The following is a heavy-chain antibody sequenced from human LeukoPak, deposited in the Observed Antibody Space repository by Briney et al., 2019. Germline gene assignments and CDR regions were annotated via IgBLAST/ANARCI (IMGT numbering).Heavy chain of an antibody. CDR2: ISWNSGSI. J-gene: IGHJ3*02. Sequence: GRSLRLSCAASGFTFDDYAMHWVRQAPGKGLEWVSGISWNSGSIGYADSVKGRFTISRDNAKNSLYLQMNSPRAEDTALYYCAKGTGIAAAGGPGGAFDIWGQGTMVTVSS. CDR1: GFTFDDYA. V-gene: IGHV3-9*01. CDR3: AKGTGIAAAGGPGGAFDI. D-gene: IGHD6-13*01.